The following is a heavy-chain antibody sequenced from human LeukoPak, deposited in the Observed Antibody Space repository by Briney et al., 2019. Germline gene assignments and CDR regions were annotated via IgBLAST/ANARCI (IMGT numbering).Heavy chain of an antibody. CDR2: IYSIGST. CDR3: ARGRWWELQYYFDY. D-gene: IGHD1-26*01. Sequence: GGSLRLSCAASGFTVTSNYMSWVRQAPGKGLEWVSIIYSIGSTYYADSVKGRFTISRDNSKNTLYLQMNSLRAEDTAVYYCARGRWWELQYYFDYWGQGTLVTVSS. V-gene: IGHV3-66*01. CDR1: GFTVTSNY. J-gene: IGHJ4*02.